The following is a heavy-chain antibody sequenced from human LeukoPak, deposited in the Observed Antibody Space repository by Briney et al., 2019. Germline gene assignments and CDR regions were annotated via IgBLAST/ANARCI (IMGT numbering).Heavy chain of an antibody. V-gene: IGHV3-9*01. Sequence: GGSLRLSCAASGFTFDDYAMHWVRQAPGKGLEWVSGISWNSGSIGYADSVKGRFTISRDNAKNSLYLQMNSLRAEDTALYYCAKGYSSGSYFDYWGQGTLVTVSS. CDR1: GFTFDDYA. D-gene: IGHD6-19*01. CDR3: AKGYSSGSYFDY. J-gene: IGHJ4*02. CDR2: ISWNSGSI.